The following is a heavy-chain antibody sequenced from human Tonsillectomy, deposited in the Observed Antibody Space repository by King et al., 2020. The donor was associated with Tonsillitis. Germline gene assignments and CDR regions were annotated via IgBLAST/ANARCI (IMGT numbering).Heavy chain of an antibody. V-gene: IGHV3-33*01. CDR3: ARDSSG. CDR2: ILYDGSNK. CDR1: GFTFSNYV. D-gene: IGHD6-19*01. Sequence: VQLVESGGGVVQPGRSLRLSCAASGFTFSNYVMHWVRQAPGKGLEWVAVILYDGSNKYYADSGKGRFTISRENSKNTLSLQMNSLRAEDTAVYYCARDSSGWGQGTLVTVSS. J-gene: IGHJ4*02.